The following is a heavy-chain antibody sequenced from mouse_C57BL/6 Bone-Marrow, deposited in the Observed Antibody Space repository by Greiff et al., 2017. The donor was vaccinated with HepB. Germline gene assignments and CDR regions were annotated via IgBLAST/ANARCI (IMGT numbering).Heavy chain of an antibody. D-gene: IGHD1-1*01. CDR1: GYTFTDYY. V-gene: IGHV1-19*01. Sequence: EVKLQESGPVLVKPGASVKMSCKASGYTFTDYYMNWVKQSHGKSLEWIGVINPYNGGTSYNQKFKGKATLTVDKSSSTAYMELNSLTSEDSAVYYCARGGDYYGSNDYWGQGTTLTVSS. CDR2: INPYNGGT. J-gene: IGHJ2*01. CDR3: ARGGDYYGSNDY.